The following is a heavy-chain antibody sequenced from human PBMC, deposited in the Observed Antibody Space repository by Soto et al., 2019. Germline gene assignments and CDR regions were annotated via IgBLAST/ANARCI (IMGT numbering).Heavy chain of an antibody. Sequence: PSQTLSLTCTVSGGSNIRDGYYWSLIRQHPGKGLEWIAYISYSGSSYSNPSLKSRVTISADTSKTQSSLRLTSVTAADTAVYFCARATPAGSADFWGQGTLVTVSP. CDR2: ISYSGSS. CDR1: GGSNIRDGYY. D-gene: IGHD2-2*01. J-gene: IGHJ4*02. CDR3: ARATPAGSADF. V-gene: IGHV4-31*03.